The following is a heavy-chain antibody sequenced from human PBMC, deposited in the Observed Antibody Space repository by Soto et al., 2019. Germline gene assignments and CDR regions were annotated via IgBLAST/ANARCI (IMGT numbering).Heavy chain of an antibody. V-gene: IGHV3-33*01. D-gene: IGHD6-19*01. CDR2: IWYDGSNK. CDR3: ARDSGWIDY. Sequence: QVQLVESGGGVVQPGRSLRLSCAASGFTFSSYGMHWVRQAPGKGLEWVAVIWYDGSNKYYADSVKGRFTISRDNSKNTMYLQMNSLRAEDTAVYYCARDSGWIDYWGQGTLVTVSS. CDR1: GFTFSSYG. J-gene: IGHJ4*02.